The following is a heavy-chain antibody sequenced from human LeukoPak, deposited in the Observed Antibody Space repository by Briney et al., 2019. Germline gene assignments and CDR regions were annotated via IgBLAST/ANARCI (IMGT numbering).Heavy chain of an antibody. CDR2: IWADGTNE. Sequence: GGSLRLSCTTSGFRFSAYGMNWVRQPPGKGLEWVASIWADGTNEEYLDSVRGRFTISRHHSKDVLYLQMDSLRPEDTAVYYCAREGPKYFYDSNTYHFAFAAWGQGALVTVSS. CDR3: AREGPKYFYDSNTYHFAFAA. CDR1: GFRFSAYG. J-gene: IGHJ4*02. D-gene: IGHD3-22*01. V-gene: IGHV3-33*01.